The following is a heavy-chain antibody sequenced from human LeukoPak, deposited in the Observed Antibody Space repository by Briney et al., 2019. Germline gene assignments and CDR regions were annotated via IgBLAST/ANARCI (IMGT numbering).Heavy chain of an antibody. Sequence: GGSLRLSCAASGFTVSSNYMSWVRQAPGKGLEYVSAITSNGGSTYYADSVKGRFTISRDNSKNTLYLQMSSLRAEDTAVYYCVKGRCSGSSCYGGDYWGQGTLVTVSS. CDR1: GFTVSSNY. V-gene: IGHV3-64D*06. D-gene: IGHD2-2*01. J-gene: IGHJ4*02. CDR2: ITSNGGST. CDR3: VKGRCSGSSCYGGDY.